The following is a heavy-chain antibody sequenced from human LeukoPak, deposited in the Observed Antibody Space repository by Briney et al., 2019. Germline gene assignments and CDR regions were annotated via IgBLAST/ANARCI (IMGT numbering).Heavy chain of an antibody. Sequence: PLGSLRLSCAASGFTFSSEGMSWGRQAPGKGLKWFSAISGSGCSTYYAESGKGRFTISRDNSKNTLYLQMNSLRAEDTAVYYCAKGRPGIAVSSLDYWGQGTLVTVSS. V-gene: IGHV3-23*01. J-gene: IGHJ4*02. CDR1: GFTFSSEG. CDR2: ISGSGCST. D-gene: IGHD6-13*01. CDR3: AKGRPGIAVSSLDY.